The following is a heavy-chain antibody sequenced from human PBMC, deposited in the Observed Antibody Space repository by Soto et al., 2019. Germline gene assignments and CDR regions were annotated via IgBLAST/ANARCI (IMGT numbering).Heavy chain of an antibody. V-gene: IGHV1-8*01. CDR1: GYTFTSYD. CDR2: MNPNSGNT. Sequence: QVQLVQSGAEVKKPGASVKVSCKASGYTFTSYDINWVRQATGQGLEWMGWMNPNSGNTGYAQKFQGRVTMTRNTSISTAYMELSSLRSEDTAVYYCARGGEDIVLMLYATGIWFDPWGQGTLVTVSS. D-gene: IGHD2-8*01. CDR3: ARGGEDIVLMLYATGIWFDP. J-gene: IGHJ5*02.